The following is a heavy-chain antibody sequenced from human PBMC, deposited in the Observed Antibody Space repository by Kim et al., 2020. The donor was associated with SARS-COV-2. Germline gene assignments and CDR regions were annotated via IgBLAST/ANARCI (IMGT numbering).Heavy chain of an antibody. CDR3: ARGRWLQGY. J-gene: IGHJ4*02. D-gene: IGHD5-12*01. Sequence: SETLSLTCAVYGGSFSGYYWSWIRQPPGKGLEWIGEINHGGSTTYNPSLKSRVTITLDTSKNQSSLKLSAGTAADTAGYYCARGRWLQGYWGQGTLVTVSS. CDR1: GGSFSGYY. CDR2: INHGGST. V-gene: IGHV4-34*01.